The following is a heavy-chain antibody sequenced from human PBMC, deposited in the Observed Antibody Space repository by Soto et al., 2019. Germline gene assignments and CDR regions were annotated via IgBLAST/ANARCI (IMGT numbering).Heavy chain of an antibody. V-gene: IGHV1-69*13. D-gene: IGHD3-16*02. CDR2: IIPIFGAA. CDR3: ARVSDYVWGSYRPSDNWFDP. CDR1: GGPFSSYA. J-gene: IGHJ5*02. Sequence: ASVKVSCKASGGPFSSYAISWVRQAPGQGLEWMGGIIPIFGAANYAQKFQGRVTITADESTSTAYMELSSLRSEDTAVYYCARVSDYVWGSYRPSDNWFDPWGQGTLVTVS.